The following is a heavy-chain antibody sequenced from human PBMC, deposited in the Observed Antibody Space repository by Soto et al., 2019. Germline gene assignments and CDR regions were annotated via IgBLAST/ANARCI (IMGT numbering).Heavy chain of an antibody. CDR2: IHYSGST. Sequence: QVQLQESGPGLVKPSQTLSLTCTVSGGSISSGGYYWSWIRQHPGKGLEWSGYIHYSGSTYYNPSLKRRVTIAVDTSKNQFSLMLSSVPAADTAVYYCARDRADYDILAGSGYWVDPWGQGTLVTVSS. J-gene: IGHJ5*02. CDR1: GGSISSGGYY. CDR3: ARDRADYDILAGSGYWVDP. V-gene: IGHV4-31*03. D-gene: IGHD3-9*01.